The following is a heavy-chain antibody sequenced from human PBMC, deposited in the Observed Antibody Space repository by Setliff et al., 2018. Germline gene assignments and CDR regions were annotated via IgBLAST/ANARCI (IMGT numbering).Heavy chain of an antibody. J-gene: IGHJ4*02. CDR2: IHASGSP. CDR3: VRESRSTWYRRDF. D-gene: IGHD6-13*01. Sequence: TLSLTCTVSGGSITSGSFYWSWIRQPAGKKLEWIGRIHASGSPDYNPSFKSRVTISRDTSTNQFSLKLGSVTAADTAVYYCVRESRSTWYRRDFWGQGTLVTVSS. CDR1: GGSITSGSFY. V-gene: IGHV4-61*02.